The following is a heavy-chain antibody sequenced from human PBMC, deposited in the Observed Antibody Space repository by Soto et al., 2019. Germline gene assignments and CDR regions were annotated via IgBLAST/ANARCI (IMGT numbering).Heavy chain of an antibody. V-gene: IGHV3-23*01. CDR2: IIGNGDTA. CDR1: GFSFRNYG. Sequence: EVQLLEAGGGLVQPGGSLRLSCAASGFSFRNYGMSWVRQAPGKGLEWLSAIIGNGDTAYYADSVRGRFTISRDNSKNTLYLQLHDLGAEDTAIFYCAKDYDDGDFLPVDYWGQGTLVTVSS. D-gene: IGHD4-17*01. J-gene: IGHJ4*02. CDR3: AKDYDDGDFLPVDY.